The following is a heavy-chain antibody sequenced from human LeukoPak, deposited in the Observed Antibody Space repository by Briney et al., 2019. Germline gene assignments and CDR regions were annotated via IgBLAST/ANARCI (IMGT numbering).Heavy chain of an antibody. CDR2: IWYDGSNK. D-gene: IGHD1-26*01. CDR1: GFTFSSYG. Sequence: PGGSLRLSCAASGFTFSSYGMHWVRQAPGKGLEWVAVIWYDGSNKYYADSVKGRFTISRDNSKNTLYLQMNSLRAEDTAVYYCAKVPDLVGATIIWGQGTLVTVSS. CDR3: AKVPDLVGATII. V-gene: IGHV3-33*06. J-gene: IGHJ4*02.